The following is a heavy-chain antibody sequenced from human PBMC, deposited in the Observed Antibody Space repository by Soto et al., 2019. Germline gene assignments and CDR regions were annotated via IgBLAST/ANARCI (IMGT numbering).Heavy chain of an antibody. CDR2: IYHSGTT. J-gene: IGHJ4*02. CDR1: GASISNTNW. D-gene: IGHD6-13*01. CDR3: AIPGAGDFDY. Sequence: QVQLQESGPGLVEPSGTLSLTCAVSGASISNTNWWSWVRQPPGKGLEWIGEIYHSGTTNCDPSLKSRVTISVDKSTNQFSLKLSSVTAADTAVYYCAIPGAGDFDYWGQGTLVTVSS. V-gene: IGHV4-4*02.